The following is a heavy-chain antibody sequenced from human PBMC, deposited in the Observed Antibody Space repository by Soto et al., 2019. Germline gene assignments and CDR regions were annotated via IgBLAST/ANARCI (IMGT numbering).Heavy chain of an antibody. J-gene: IGHJ2*01. CDR2: ISYDGSNK. CDR1: GFTFSSYG. CDR3: AKPPGFGSSWSDWYFDL. D-gene: IGHD6-13*01. V-gene: IGHV3-30*18. Sequence: QVQLVESGGGVVQPGRSLRLSCAASGFTFSSYGMHWVRQAPGKGLEWVAVISYDGSNKYYADSVKGRFTISRDNSKNTLYLQMNSLRAEDTAVYYCAKPPGFGSSWSDWYFDLWGRGTLVTVSS.